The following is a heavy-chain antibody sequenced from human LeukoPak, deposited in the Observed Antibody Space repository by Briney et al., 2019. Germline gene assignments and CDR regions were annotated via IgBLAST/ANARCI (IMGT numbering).Heavy chain of an antibody. CDR3: ARRSGAQAPFDI. D-gene: IGHD1-26*01. CDR2: MNPNSGNT. J-gene: IGHJ3*02. Sequence: ASVKVSCKASGYTFTSYDINWVRQATGQGLEWMGWMNPNSGNTGYAQKFQGRVTITRNTSISTTYMELSSLRSEDTAVYYCARRSGAQAPFDIWGQGTMVTVSS. CDR1: GYTFTSYD. V-gene: IGHV1-8*03.